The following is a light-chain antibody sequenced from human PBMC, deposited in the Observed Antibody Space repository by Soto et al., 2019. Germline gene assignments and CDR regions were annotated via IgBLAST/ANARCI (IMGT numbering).Light chain of an antibody. CDR2: AAS. V-gene: IGKV1-27*01. CDR1: QGIYNY. CDR3: QRYNNAPRA. Sequence: DIQMTQSPSSLSASVGDRVTITCRARQGIYNYLAWYQAKPGKVPKLLLYAASTLQSGVPSRFSGSGSGTDFTLTISSLQPEDVGTYYCQRYNNAPRAFGQGTKVDIK. J-gene: IGKJ1*01.